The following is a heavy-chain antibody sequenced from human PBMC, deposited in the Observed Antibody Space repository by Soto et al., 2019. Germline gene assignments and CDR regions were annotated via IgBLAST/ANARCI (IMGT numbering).Heavy chain of an antibody. CDR3: AKGRNGVDV. CDR2: ISENGGAT. CDR1: GFTFSSYA. Sequence: VQLVESGGGVVQPGRSLRLSCAASGFTFSSYAMTWVRQAPGKGLEWVSAISENGGATHYADSVKGRFIISRDNSQNTLYLHMNSLRAEDTAVFYCAKGRNGVDVWGQGTTVTVSS. V-gene: IGHV3-23*04. J-gene: IGHJ6*02.